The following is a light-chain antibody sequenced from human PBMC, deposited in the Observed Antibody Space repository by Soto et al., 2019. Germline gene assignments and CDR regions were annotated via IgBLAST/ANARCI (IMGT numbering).Light chain of an antibody. Sequence: EIVMTQSPATLSVSPGERATLSCRASQSVSSNLAWYQQKPGQPPRLLIYGASTRATGIPARFSGSGSGTELTLTISSLQSEHFAVYYCQQYNTWPFTFGQGTKLEIK. CDR2: GAS. CDR1: QSVSSN. V-gene: IGKV3-15*01. CDR3: QQYNTWPFT. J-gene: IGKJ2*01.